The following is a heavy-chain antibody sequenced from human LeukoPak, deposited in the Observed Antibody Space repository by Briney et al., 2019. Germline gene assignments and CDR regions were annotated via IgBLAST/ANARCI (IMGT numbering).Heavy chain of an antibody. CDR3: ARVRHYGSGTFLWAPSFDI. CDR2: INPNTGGT. J-gene: IGHJ3*02. D-gene: IGHD3-10*01. V-gene: IGHV1-2*02. CDR1: GYTFTSYG. Sequence: ASVKVSCKASGYTFTSYGISWVGRAPGQGLEWMGWINPNTGGTNYAQKFLGRVTMTRDTSISTVYMELSRLRSEDTAVYYCARVRHYGSGTFLWAPSFDIWGQDTTLTLS.